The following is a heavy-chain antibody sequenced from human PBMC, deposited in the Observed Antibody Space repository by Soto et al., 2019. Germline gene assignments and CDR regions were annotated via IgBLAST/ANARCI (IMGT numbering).Heavy chain of an antibody. CDR2: ISPNSGGT. CDR1: GHTFSDYY. CDR3: ARDRDASAGYDFWSGYYRMLDV. V-gene: IGHV1-2*02. D-gene: IGHD3-3*01. Sequence: ASVKVSCKASGHTFSDYYTHWVRQAPGQGLGWMGWISPNSGGTHYAQKFQGRVTMTRDTSISTAYMELSRLRSDDTAVYYCARDRDASAGYDFWSGYYRMLDVWGQGTTVTVSS. J-gene: IGHJ6*02.